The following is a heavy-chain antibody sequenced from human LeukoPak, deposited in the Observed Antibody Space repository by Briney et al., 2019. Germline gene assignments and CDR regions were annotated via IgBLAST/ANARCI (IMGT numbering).Heavy chain of an antibody. CDR2: ISSSGGKT. D-gene: IGHD4-17*01. V-gene: IGHV3-23*01. CDR3: ANQNYVDYRGTFDY. Sequence: GGSLRLSCAASGFTFSTYAMSWVRQAPGKGLEWVSAISSSGGKTYYGDSVKGRFTISRDNPKNTVYLQMNSLRAEDTAIYYCANQNYVDYRGTFDYWGQGTPVTVSS. J-gene: IGHJ4*02. CDR1: GFTFSTYA.